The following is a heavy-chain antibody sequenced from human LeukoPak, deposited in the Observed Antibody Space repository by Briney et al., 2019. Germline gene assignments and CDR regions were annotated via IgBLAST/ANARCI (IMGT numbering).Heavy chain of an antibody. CDR2: VSGSGGTT. Sequence: PGGSLRLSCAASGFIFRSYAMSWVRQAPGKGLEWVSTVSGSGGTTYYVDSVKGRFTISRDNSKNTLYLQMNSLRAEDTAVYYCAKGPMVITNNWFDPWGQGTQVTVSS. CDR3: AKGPMVITNNWFDP. D-gene: IGHD3-22*01. CDR1: GFIFRSYA. J-gene: IGHJ5*02. V-gene: IGHV3-23*01.